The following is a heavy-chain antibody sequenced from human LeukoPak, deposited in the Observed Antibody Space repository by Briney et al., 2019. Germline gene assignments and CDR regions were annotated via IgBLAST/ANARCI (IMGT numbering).Heavy chain of an antibody. Sequence: GGSLRLSCAASGFTFSSYAKSWVRQAPGKGLEWVSAISGSGVNTYYADSVKGRFTISGDNSKNTVYLQMNSLRAEDTAVYYCAREAGTTGDYYYYGMDVWGQGTTVTVSS. J-gene: IGHJ6*02. CDR3: AREAGTTGDYYYYGMDV. V-gene: IGHV3-23*01. CDR1: GFTFSSYA. CDR2: ISGSGVNT. D-gene: IGHD1-7*01.